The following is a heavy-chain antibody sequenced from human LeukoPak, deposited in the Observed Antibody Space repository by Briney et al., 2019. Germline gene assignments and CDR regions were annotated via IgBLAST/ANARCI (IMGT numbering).Heavy chain of an antibody. CDR2: ISYDGSNK. V-gene: IGHV3-30*04. D-gene: IGHD6-13*01. J-gene: IGHJ4*02. Sequence: PGRSLRLSCAASGFTFSSYAMHWVRQAPGKGLEWVAVISYDGSNKYYADSVKGRFTISRDNSKNTLYLQMNSLRAEDTAVYYCARDPLGEIAAAGPGYFDYWGQGPLVTVSS. CDR1: GFTFSSYA. CDR3: ARDPLGEIAAAGPGYFDY.